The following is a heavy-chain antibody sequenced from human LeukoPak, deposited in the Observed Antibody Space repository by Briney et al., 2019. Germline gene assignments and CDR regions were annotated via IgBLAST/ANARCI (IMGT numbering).Heavy chain of an antibody. CDR1: GGSFSGYY. D-gene: IGHD6-13*01. J-gene: IGHJ4*02. CDR2: INHSGST. CDR3: ARGLGGGGIAAAGTTFDY. Sequence: SETLSLTCAVYGGSFSGYYWSWIRQPPGKGLEWIGEINHSGSTNYNPSLKSRVTVSVDTSKNQFSLKLSSVTAADTAVYYCARGLGGGGIAAAGTTFDYWGQGTLVTVSS. V-gene: IGHV4-34*01.